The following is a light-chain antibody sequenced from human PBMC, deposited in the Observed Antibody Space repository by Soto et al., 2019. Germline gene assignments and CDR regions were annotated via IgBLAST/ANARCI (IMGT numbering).Light chain of an antibody. V-gene: IGKV3D-20*02. CDR2: RVS. J-gene: IGKJ5*01. Sequence: EIVCTQSPGTLSLSPGERAPLSCMASQSVSNRYFAWYQQKPGQAPRLLIYRVSSRATGIPDRFSCSGSGTDFTLPIRSLEPEDFAVDYCQQRSNWPTVGLGPRREI. CDR3: QQRSNWPT. CDR1: QSVSNRY.